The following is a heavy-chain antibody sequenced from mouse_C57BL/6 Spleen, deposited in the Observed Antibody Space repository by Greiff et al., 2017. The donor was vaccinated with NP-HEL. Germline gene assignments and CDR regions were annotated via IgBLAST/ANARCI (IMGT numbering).Heavy chain of an antibody. J-gene: IGHJ2*01. V-gene: IGHV1-82*01. CDR1: GYAFSSSW. CDR2: IYPGDGDT. CDR3: ARLLVDY. Sequence: VQLQQSGPELVKPGASVKISCKASGYAFSSSWMNWVKQRPGKGLEWIGRIYPGDGDTNYNGKFKGKATLTADKSSSTAYMQLSSLTSEDSAVYFCARLLVDYWGKGTTLTVSS.